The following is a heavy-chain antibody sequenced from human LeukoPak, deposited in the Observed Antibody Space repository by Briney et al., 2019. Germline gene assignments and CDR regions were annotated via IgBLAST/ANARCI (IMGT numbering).Heavy chain of an antibody. D-gene: IGHD6-19*01. V-gene: IGHV3-30-3*01. Sequence: LPGRSLRLSCAASGFTFSSYAMHWVRQAPGKGLEWVAVISYDGSNKYYADSVKGRFTISRDNSKNTLYLQMNSLRAEDTAVYYCASWGYSSGWYRNDYYYYYGMDVWGQGTTVTVSS. CDR2: ISYDGSNK. CDR3: ASWGYSSGWYRNDYYYYYGMDV. CDR1: GFTFSSYA. J-gene: IGHJ6*02.